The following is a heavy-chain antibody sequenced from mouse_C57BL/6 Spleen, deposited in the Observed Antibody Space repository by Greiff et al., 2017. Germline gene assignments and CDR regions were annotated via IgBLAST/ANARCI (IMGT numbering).Heavy chain of an antibody. CDR3: ARGYYGSSETWFAY. J-gene: IGHJ3*01. Sequence: QVHVKQPGAELVKPGASVKLSCKASGYTFTSYWMHWVKQRPGQGLEWIGMIHPNSGSTNYNEKFKSKATLTVDKSSSTAYMQLSSLTSEDSAVYYCARGYYGSSETWFAYWGQGTLVTVSA. CDR2: IHPNSGST. D-gene: IGHD1-1*01. V-gene: IGHV1-64*01. CDR1: GYTFTSYW.